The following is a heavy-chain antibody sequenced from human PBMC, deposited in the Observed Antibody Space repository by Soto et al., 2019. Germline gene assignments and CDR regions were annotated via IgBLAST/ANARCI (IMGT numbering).Heavy chain of an antibody. CDR2: ISAYNGNT. Sequence: QVQLVQSGAEVKKPGASVKVSCKASGYTFTSYGISWVRQAPGQGLEWMGWISAYNGNTNYAQKLQGRVTMTTDTSTSTAYMEVRSLRSDDTAVYYCARVVSSVTPGWDWFDPWGQGTLVTVSS. CDR1: GYTFTSYG. V-gene: IGHV1-18*01. J-gene: IGHJ5*02. CDR3: ARVVSSVTPGWDWFDP. D-gene: IGHD4-4*01.